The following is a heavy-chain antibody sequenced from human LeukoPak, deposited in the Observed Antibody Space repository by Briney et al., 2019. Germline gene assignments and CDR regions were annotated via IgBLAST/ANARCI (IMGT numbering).Heavy chain of an antibody. J-gene: IGHJ6*03. V-gene: IGHV4-59*01. CDR1: GGSISSYY. Sequence: SETLSLTCTVSGGSISSYYWSWIRRPPGKGLEWIGYIYYSGSTNYNPSLKSRVTISVDTSKNQFSLKLSSVTAADTAVYYCHGSRRTVYYYMDVWGKGTTVTVSS. D-gene: IGHD1-26*01. CDR3: HGSRRTVYYYMDV. CDR2: IYYSGST.